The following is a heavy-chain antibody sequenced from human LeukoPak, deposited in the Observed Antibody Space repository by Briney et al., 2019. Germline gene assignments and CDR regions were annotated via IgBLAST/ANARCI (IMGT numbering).Heavy chain of an antibody. CDR1: GGSISSYY. CDR3: ARVASVPSQNDFWSGYYQYNWFDP. D-gene: IGHD3-3*01. CDR2: IYTSGST. Sequence: SETLSLTCTVSGGSISSYYWSWIRQPAGKGLEWIGRIYTSGSTNYNPSLKSRVTMSVDTSKNQFSLKLSSVTAADTAVYYCARVASVPSQNDFWSGYYQYNWFDPWGQGTLVTVSS. J-gene: IGHJ5*02. V-gene: IGHV4-4*07.